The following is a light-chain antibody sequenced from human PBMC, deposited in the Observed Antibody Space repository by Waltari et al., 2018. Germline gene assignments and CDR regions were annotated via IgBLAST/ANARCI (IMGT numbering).Light chain of an antibody. Sequence: QLVLTQSPSASASLGASVKLTCTLSSGYSSSAIAWHQQQPEEGPRFLLKLNSDGSHYKGDGIPHRFSGSSSGAERYLAISGVQSEDEADYYCQTWDTGIPVVFGVGTKLTVL. CDR3: QTWDTGIPVV. J-gene: IGLJ2*01. CDR1: SGYSSSA. V-gene: IGLV4-69*01. CDR2: LNSDGSH.